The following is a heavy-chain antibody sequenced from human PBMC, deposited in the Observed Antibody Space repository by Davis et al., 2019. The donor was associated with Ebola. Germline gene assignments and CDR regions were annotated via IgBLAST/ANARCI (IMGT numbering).Heavy chain of an antibody. Sequence: GESLKISCAASGFTFSRYSMNWVRQAPGKGLEWVSYISSSSSTIYYADSVKGRFTISRDNAKNSLYLQMNSLRDEDTAVYYCARGPPYSTGPGTFDYWGQGTLVTVSS. CDR3: ARGPPYSTGPGTFDY. CDR2: ISSSSSTI. CDR1: GFTFSRYS. J-gene: IGHJ4*02. D-gene: IGHD6-19*01. V-gene: IGHV3-48*02.